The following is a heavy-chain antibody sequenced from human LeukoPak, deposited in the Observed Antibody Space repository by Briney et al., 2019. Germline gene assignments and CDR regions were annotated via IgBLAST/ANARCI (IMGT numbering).Heavy chain of an antibody. D-gene: IGHD3-10*01. Sequence: PGGSLRLSCVASGFTFTDYAMTWVRQPPGRRLEWVSTITTTVGDTHYADSMKGRFTISRDNAKNSLYLQMNSLRAEDTAVYYCARALWSGPVYYGMDVWGQGTTVTVSS. CDR3: ARALWSGPVYYGMDV. J-gene: IGHJ6*02. V-gene: IGHV3-21*01. CDR1: GFTFTDYA. CDR2: ITTTVGDT.